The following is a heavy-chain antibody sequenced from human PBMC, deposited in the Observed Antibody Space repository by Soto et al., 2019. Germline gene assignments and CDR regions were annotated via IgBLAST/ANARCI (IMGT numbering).Heavy chain of an antibody. D-gene: IGHD1-26*01. CDR3: ARGLPPIVGATIQDY. CDR1: GXTFSSYR. V-gene: IGHV3-21*01. Sequence: GSLRLSCAASGXTFSSYRMNWVRQAAGKGLEWVSSIISSSSYIYYADSVKGRFTISRDNAKNSLYLQMNSMRAEDTAVYYCARGLPPIVGATIQDYWGQGILGTVS. CDR2: IISSSSYI. J-gene: IGHJ4*02.